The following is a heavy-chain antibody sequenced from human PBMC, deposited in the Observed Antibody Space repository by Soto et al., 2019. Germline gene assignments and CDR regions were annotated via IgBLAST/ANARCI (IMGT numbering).Heavy chain of an antibody. V-gene: IGHV4-31*03. CDR3: ARGSPYYGLDV. Sequence: PSETLSLTCTVSGVSISSGAHFCTWIRQHSGKGLEWIGYIYYSGTTYYNPSLKSRVTISVDTSKNQLSLKLSSVTAADTAVYYCARGSPYYGLDVWGQGTTVTVSS. D-gene: IGHD2-15*01. CDR1: GVSISSGAHF. J-gene: IGHJ6*02. CDR2: IYYSGTT.